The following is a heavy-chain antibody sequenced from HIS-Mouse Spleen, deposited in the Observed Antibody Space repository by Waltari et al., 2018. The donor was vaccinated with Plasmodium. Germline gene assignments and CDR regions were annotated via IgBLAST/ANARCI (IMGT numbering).Heavy chain of an antibody. V-gene: IGHV4-34*01. CDR1: GGSFSGYY. CDR3: ARGRRIVVVTAPRGFFDY. CDR2: SNHSGST. Sequence: QVQLQQWGAGLLKPSETLSLTCAVYGGSFSGYYGLGIRQPPGKGLEWIGESNHSGSTNYNPSLKSRVTISVDTSKNQFSLKLSSVTAADTAVYYCARGRRIVVVTAPRGFFDYWGQGTLVTVSS. J-gene: IGHJ4*02. D-gene: IGHD2-21*02.